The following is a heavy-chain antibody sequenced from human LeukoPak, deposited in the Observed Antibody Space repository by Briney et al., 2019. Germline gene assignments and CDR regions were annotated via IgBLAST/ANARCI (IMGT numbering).Heavy chain of an antibody. V-gene: IGHV4-39*07. D-gene: IGHD3-22*01. J-gene: IGHJ4*02. CDR2: IYYSGST. CDR3: ARVVVSRYYYDSSGYYFDY. Sequence: PSETLSLTCTVSGGSISSSSYYWGWIRQPPGKGLEWIGSIYYSGSTYYNPSLKSRVTISVDTSKNQFSLKLSSVTAAGTAVYYCARVVVSRYYYDSSGYYFDYWGQGTLVTVSS. CDR1: GGSISSSSYY.